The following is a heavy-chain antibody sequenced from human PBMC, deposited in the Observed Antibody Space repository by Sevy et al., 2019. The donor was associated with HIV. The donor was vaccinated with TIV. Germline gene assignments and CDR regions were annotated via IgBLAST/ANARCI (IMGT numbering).Heavy chain of an antibody. V-gene: IGHV1-2*02. CDR3: ARPQQLGPYYYYGMDV. J-gene: IGHJ6*02. CDR2: INPNSGGT. Sequence: ASVKVSCKASGYTFTGYYMHWVRQAPGQGLEWMGWINPNSGGTNYAQKFQGRVTMTRETSISTAYMELSRLRSDDTAVYYCARPQQLGPYYYYGMDVWGQGTTVTVSS. D-gene: IGHD6-13*01. CDR1: GYTFTGYY.